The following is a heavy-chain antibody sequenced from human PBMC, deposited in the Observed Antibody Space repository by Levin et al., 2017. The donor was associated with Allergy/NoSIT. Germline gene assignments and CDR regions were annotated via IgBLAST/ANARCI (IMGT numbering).Heavy chain of an antibody. CDR1: GFTFSSYY. J-gene: IGHJ4*02. CDR3: AKTRGTNRWFTGRFNS. CDR2: IHPDGSGT. D-gene: IGHD3-10*01. Sequence: GESLKISCAASGFTFSSYYMHWLRQAPGKGLVWVSRIHPDGSGTTYADSVKGRFTISRDNARNTLYLEVNSLTADDPALYYCAKTRGTNRWFTGRFNSWGQGTEVTVSS. V-gene: IGHV3-74*01.